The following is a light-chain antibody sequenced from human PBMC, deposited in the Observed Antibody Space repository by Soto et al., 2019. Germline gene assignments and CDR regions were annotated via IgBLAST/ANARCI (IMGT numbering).Light chain of an antibody. V-gene: IGKV3-20*01. J-gene: IGKJ1*01. CDR2: GAS. Sequence: ETGLTQSPGTLSLSPGERATLSCRASQSVSSSYLAWYQQKPGQAPRLLIYGASSRATGIPDRFSGSGSGTDFTLTISRLAPEDLAVYYCQQYGSSQTFGQGTKVDIK. CDR3: QQYGSSQT. CDR1: QSVSSSY.